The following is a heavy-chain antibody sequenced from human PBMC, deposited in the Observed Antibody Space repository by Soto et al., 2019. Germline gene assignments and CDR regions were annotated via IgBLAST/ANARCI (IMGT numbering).Heavy chain of an antibody. J-gene: IGHJ4*02. V-gene: IGHV3-48*01. Sequence: GGSLRLSCAASGFTFSSYSMNWVRQAPGKGLEWVSYISSSSSTIYYADSVKGRFTISRDNAKNSLYLQMNSLRAEDTAVYYCARLTYYYGSGSSFDYWGQGTLVTVSS. CDR1: GFTFSSYS. D-gene: IGHD3-10*01. CDR3: ARLTYYYGSGSSFDY. CDR2: ISSSSSTI.